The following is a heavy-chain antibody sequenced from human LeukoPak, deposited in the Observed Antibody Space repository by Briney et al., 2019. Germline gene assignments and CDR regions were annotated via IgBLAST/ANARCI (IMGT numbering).Heavy chain of an antibody. CDR2: IKQDGSET. Sequence: GGSLRLSCAASGFMFSNHWMTWVRQAPGKGLEWVANIKQDGSETYYMDYVKGRFTTSRDNAKNSLHLQMDSLRAEDTAVYYCARDQSIHPYPEVILDFWGRGALVTVSS. CDR3: ARDQSIHPYPEVILDF. J-gene: IGHJ4*02. CDR1: GFMFSNHW. V-gene: IGHV3-7*01. D-gene: IGHD3-10*01.